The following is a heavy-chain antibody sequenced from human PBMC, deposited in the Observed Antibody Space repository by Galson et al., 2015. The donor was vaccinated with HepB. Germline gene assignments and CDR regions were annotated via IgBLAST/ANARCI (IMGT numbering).Heavy chain of an antibody. V-gene: IGHV3-33*08. Sequence: SLRLSCAASGFTFSSYGMHWVRQAPGKGLEWVAVIWYDGSNKYYADSVKGRFTISRDNSKNTLYLQMNSLRAEDTAVYYCAREGGGGDPLYGMDVWGQGTTVTVSS. J-gene: IGHJ6*02. CDR1: GFTFSSYG. CDR3: AREGGGGDPLYGMDV. CDR2: IWYDGSNK. D-gene: IGHD3-16*01.